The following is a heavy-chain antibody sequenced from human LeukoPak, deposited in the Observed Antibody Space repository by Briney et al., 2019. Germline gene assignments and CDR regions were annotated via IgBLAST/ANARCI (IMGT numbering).Heavy chain of an antibody. CDR2: ISPSSSYI. V-gene: IGHV3-21*06. CDR3: AREGGYCSGGSCRFFDY. J-gene: IGHJ4*02. CDR1: GFTLTNAW. Sequence: GGSLRLSCATSGFTLTNAWMNWVRQAPGKGLEFVSSISPSSSYIYYADSVKGRFTISRDDAKNSLFLQMNSLRAEDTAVYYCAREGGYCSGGSCRFFDYWGQGTLVTVSS. D-gene: IGHD2-15*01.